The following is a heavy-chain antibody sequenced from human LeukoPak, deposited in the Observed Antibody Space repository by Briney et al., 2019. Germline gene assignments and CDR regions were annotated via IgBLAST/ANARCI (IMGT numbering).Heavy chain of an antibody. V-gene: IGHV1-2*02. CDR1: GYTFIGCY. J-gene: IGHJ4*02. Sequence: ASVKVFCKASGYTFIGCYIHWVRQAPGQGLEWMGWINPYSGATNYAQKFQGRVTMTSDTSITTAYMELTRLRSDDTAVYYCVRDGACSSTSCQNFDSWGQGTLVTVPS. CDR3: VRDGACSSTSCQNFDS. CDR2: INPYSGAT. D-gene: IGHD2-2*01.